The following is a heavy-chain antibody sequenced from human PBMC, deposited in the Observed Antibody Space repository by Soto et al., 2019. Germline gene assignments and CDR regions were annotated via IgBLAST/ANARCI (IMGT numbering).Heavy chain of an antibody. Sequence: PXESLRLSCAASGFTFSSYAMHWVRQAPGKGLEWVAVISYDGSNKYYADSVKGRFTISRDNAKNSLYLQMNSLRAEDTAVYYCARDPGDSSGYYFGYWGQGTLVTVSS. J-gene: IGHJ4*02. CDR2: ISYDGSNK. D-gene: IGHD3-22*01. CDR1: GFTFSSYA. CDR3: ARDPGDSSGYYFGY. V-gene: IGHV3-30-3*01.